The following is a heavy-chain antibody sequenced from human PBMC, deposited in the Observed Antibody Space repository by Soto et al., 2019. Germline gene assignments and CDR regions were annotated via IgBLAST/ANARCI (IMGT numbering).Heavy chain of an antibody. CDR3: TRRYNWNDNYFDP. D-gene: IGHD1-20*01. CDR2: SYYSGTT. Sequence: SETLSLTCTVSGASISVHSYYWTRIRQPPGKGLEWIGSSYYSGTTYFNPSLKSRATISVDTSKNQFSLRLTSVTAADTAIYYCTRRYNWNDNYFDPRGPGALVTVSS. CDR1: GASISVHSYY. V-gene: IGHV4-39*01. J-gene: IGHJ5*02.